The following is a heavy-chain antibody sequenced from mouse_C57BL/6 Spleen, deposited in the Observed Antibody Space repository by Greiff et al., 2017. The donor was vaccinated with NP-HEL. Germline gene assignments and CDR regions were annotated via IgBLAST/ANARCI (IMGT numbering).Heavy chain of an antibody. D-gene: IGHD2-1*01. V-gene: IGHV1-72*01. CDR2: IDPNSGGT. J-gene: IGHJ3*01. Sequence: QVQLKQPGAELVKPGASVTLSCKASGYTFTSYWMHWVKQRPGRGLEWIGRIDPNSGGTKYNEKFKSKATLTVDKPSSTAYMQLSSLTSEDSAVYYCARSRDYYGKGDFAYWGQGTLVTVSA. CDR3: ARSRDYYGKGDFAY. CDR1: GYTFTSYW.